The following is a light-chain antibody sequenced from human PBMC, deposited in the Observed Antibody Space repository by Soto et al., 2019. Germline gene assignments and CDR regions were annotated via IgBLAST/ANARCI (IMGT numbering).Light chain of an antibody. J-gene: IGLJ2*01. Sequence: QSVLTQPPSVSGAPGQRVTISCTGASSNIGAGYDVHWYQHLPGTAPKLLIYGNSNRPSGVPDRFSGSKSDTSASLAITGLQAEDEADYYCQSYDSSLSGWVFGGGTKVTVL. CDR2: GNS. V-gene: IGLV1-40*01. CDR1: SSNIGAGYD. CDR3: QSYDSSLSGWV.